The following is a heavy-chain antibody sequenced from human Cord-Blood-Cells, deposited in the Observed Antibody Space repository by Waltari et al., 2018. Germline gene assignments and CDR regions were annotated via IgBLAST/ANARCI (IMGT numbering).Heavy chain of an antibody. J-gene: IGHJ4*02. CDR2: LNHSGST. Sequence: QVQLQQWGAGLLKPSETLSLTCAVYGGSFSGYYWSWIRQPPGKGLEWIGELNHSGSTNYNPSLKSRVTISVDTSKNQFSLKLSSVTAADTAVYYCASRRGSSFDYWGQGTLVTVSS. CDR3: ASRRGSSFDY. D-gene: IGHD1-26*01. V-gene: IGHV4-34*01. CDR1: GGSFSGYY.